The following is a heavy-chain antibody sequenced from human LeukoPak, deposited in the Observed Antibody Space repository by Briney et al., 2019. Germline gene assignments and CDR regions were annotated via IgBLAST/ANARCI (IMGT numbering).Heavy chain of an antibody. CDR3: ANTVGYCSSTSCPDRWFDP. Sequence: PGGSLRLSCAASGFTLSSYAMSWVRQAPGKGLEWVLAISGSGGRTYYADSVKGRFTISRDNSKNTLYLQMSSLRAEDTAVYYCANTVGYCSSTSCPDRWFDPWGQGTLVTVSS. CDR1: GFTLSSYA. J-gene: IGHJ5*02. D-gene: IGHD2-2*01. V-gene: IGHV3-23*01. CDR2: ISGSGGRT.